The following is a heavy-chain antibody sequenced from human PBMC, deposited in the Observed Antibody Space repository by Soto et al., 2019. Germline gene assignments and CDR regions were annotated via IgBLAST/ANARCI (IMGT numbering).Heavy chain of an antibody. Sequence: GGSLRLSCAASGFTFSSYAMSWVRRAPGKGLEWVAVISYDGSNKYYADSVKGRFTISRDNSKNTLYLQMNSLRAEDTAVYYCAKGEIIVVVTAGFDYWGQGTLVTVSS. CDR1: GFTFSSYA. V-gene: IGHV3-30*18. J-gene: IGHJ4*02. D-gene: IGHD2-21*02. CDR3: AKGEIIVVVTAGFDY. CDR2: ISYDGSNK.